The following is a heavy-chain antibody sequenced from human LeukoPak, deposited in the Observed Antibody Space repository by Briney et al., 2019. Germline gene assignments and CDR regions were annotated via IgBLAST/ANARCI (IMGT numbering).Heavy chain of an antibody. CDR1: GYTFTSYD. CDR2: MNPNSGNT. Sequence: ASVKVSCKASGYTFTSYDINWVRQATGQGLEWMGWMNPNSGNTGYAQKFQGRVTMTRNTSISTAYMELSSLRSEDTAVYYCARGVVAATPNWFDPWAREPWSPSPQ. J-gene: IGHJ5*02. CDR3: ARGVVAATPNWFDP. V-gene: IGHV1-8*01. D-gene: IGHD2-15*01.